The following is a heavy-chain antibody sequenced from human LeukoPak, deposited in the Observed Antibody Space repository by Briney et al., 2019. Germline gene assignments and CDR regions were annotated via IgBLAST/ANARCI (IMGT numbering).Heavy chain of an antibody. V-gene: IGHV4-34*01. CDR3: ARRLTMIVVVTTSDWFDP. CDR1: GGSFSGYY. Sequence: SETLSLTCAVYGGSFSGYYWSWIRQPPGKGLEWIGEINHSGSTNYNPSLKSRVTISVDTSKNQFSLKLSSVTAADTAVYYCARRLTMIVVVTTSDWFDPWGQGTLVTVSS. J-gene: IGHJ5*02. D-gene: IGHD3-22*01. CDR2: INHSGST.